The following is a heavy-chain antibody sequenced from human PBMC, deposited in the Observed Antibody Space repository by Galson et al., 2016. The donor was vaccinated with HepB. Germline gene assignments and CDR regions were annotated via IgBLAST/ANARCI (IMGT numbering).Heavy chain of an antibody. V-gene: IGHV3-33*01. D-gene: IGHD6-6*01. CDR3: ARDQGSGSSPRGYYYYGMDV. J-gene: IGHJ6*02. CDR1: GFTFSSYG. CDR2: IWYDGSNK. Sequence: SLRLSCAASGFTFSSYGMHWVRQAPGKGLEWVAVIWYDGSNKYYADSVKGRFTISRDNSKNTLYLQMNSLRAEDTAVYYCARDQGSGSSPRGYYYYGMDVWGQGTTVTVSS.